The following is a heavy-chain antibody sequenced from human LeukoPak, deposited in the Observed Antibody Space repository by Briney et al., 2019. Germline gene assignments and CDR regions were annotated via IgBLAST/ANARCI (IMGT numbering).Heavy chain of an antibody. J-gene: IGHJ5*02. Sequence: GESLKISCKGSGYSFTSYWIGWVRQMPGKGLEWMGIIYPGDSDTRYSPSFQGQVTISADKSISTAYLQWSSLKASDTAIYYCARRPLHSQTWLAPWGQGTLVTVSS. V-gene: IGHV5-51*01. CDR2: IYPGDSDT. CDR1: GYSFTSYW. CDR3: ARRPLHSQTWLAP.